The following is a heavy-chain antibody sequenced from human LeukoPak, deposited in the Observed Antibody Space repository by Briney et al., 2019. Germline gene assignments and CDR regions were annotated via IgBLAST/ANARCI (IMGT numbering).Heavy chain of an antibody. CDR1: GFTVSSNY. Sequence: GGSLRLSCAASGFTVSSNYMSWVRQAPGKGLEWVSVIYSGGSTYYADSVKGRFTISRDNSKNTLYLQMNSLRAKDTAVYYCARDLSVVDYGMDVWGQGTTVTVSS. CDR3: ARDLSVVDYGMDV. V-gene: IGHV3-66*02. CDR2: IYSGGST. D-gene: IGHD4-23*01. J-gene: IGHJ6*02.